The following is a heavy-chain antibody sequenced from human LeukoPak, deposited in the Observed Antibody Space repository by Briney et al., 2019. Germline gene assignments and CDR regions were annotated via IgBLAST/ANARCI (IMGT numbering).Heavy chain of an antibody. CDR1: GFTFDDYA. CDR2: ISWNSGSI. J-gene: IGHJ4*02. V-gene: IGHV3-9*01. Sequence: GRSLRLSCAASGFTFDDYAMHWVRQAPGKGLEWVSGISWNSGSIGYADSVKGRFIISRDNAKNSLYLQMNSLRAEDTALYYCARDGGDCSGDSCYVDYWGQGTLVTVSS. D-gene: IGHD2-15*01. CDR3: ARDGGDCSGDSCYVDY.